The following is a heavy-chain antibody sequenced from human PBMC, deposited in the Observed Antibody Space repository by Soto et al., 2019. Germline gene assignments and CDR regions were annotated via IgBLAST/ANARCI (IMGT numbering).Heavy chain of an antibody. CDR2: ISAYNGNT. J-gene: IGHJ6*02. V-gene: IGHV1-18*01. CDR1: GYTFTSYG. Sequence: GASVKVSCKASGYTFTSYGISWVRQAPGQGLEWMGWISAYNGNTNYAQKLQGRVTMTTDTSTSTAYMELRSLRSDDTAVYYCARDADFWSGYRGDFMDVWGQGTTVTVSS. CDR3: ARDADFWSGYRGDFMDV. D-gene: IGHD3-3*01.